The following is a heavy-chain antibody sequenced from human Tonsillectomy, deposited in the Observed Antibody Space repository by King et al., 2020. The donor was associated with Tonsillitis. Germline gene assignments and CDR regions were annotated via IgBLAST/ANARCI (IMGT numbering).Heavy chain of an antibody. CDR2: IIPIFGTA. Sequence: VQLVESGAEVKKPGSSVKVSCKASGGTFSSYAISWVRQAPGQGLEWMGGIIPIFGTANYAQKFQGRVTITADESTSTAYMELSSLRSEDTAVYYCARDPVPSTYGGNSPGFWFDPWGQGTLVTVSS. CDR1: GGTFSSYA. V-gene: IGHV1-69*01. CDR3: ARDPVPSTYGGNSPGFWFDP. D-gene: IGHD4-23*01. J-gene: IGHJ5*02.